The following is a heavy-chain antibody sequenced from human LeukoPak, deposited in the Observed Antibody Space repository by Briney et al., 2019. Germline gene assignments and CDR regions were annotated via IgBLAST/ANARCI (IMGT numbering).Heavy chain of an antibody. Sequence: PGGSLRLSCAASGFTFSSYWMSWVRQAPGKGLEWVASIKQDGSEKYYVDSVKGRFTISRDNAKNSLYLQMNGLRAEDTAMYYCARHIPRGNNYFDCWGQGTLVTVSS. V-gene: IGHV3-7*01. CDR2: IKQDGSEK. J-gene: IGHJ4*02. D-gene: IGHD3-16*01. CDR3: ARHIPRGNNYFDC. CDR1: GFTFSSYW.